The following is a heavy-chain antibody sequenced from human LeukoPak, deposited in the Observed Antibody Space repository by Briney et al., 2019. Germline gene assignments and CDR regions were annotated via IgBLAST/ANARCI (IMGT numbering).Heavy chain of an antibody. Sequence: GVSLRLSCAASGFTFSSYSMNWVRQAPGKGLEWVSSISSSSSYIYYADSVKGRFTISRDNAKNSLYLQMNSLRAEDTAVYYCAKDRRAGDDAFDIWGQGTMVTVSS. CDR1: GFTFSSYS. D-gene: IGHD6-19*01. CDR2: ISSSSSYI. J-gene: IGHJ3*02. CDR3: AKDRRAGDDAFDI. V-gene: IGHV3-21*01.